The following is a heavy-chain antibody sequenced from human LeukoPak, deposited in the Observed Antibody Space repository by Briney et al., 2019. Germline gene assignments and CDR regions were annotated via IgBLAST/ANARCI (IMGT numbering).Heavy chain of an antibody. J-gene: IGHJ4*02. CDR2: IRSDGTNK. CDR3: AKDRSRSWYSFDY. V-gene: IGHV3-30*02. CDR1: GFSFSDYG. Sequence: PGGSLRLSCEASGFSFSDYGMHWVRQAPGKGLEWVALIRSDGTNKYYADSVKGRFTISSDNSKNTLYLQMNSLRTEDTAVYYCAKDRSRSWYSFDYWGQGTLVTVSS. D-gene: IGHD6-13*01.